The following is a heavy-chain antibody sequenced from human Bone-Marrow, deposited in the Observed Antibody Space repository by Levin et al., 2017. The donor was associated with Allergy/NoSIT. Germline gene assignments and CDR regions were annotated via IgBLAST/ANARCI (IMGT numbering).Heavy chain of an antibody. CDR3: AKDVNFYFHHGLDV. CDR2: ISYDGSDK. CDR1: GFIFSSYG. D-gene: IGHD2-21*02. V-gene: IGHV3-30*18. J-gene: IGHJ6*02. Sequence: LSLTCAVSGFIFSSYGMYWVRQAPGKGLEWVALISYDGSDKYYVDSVKGRFTISRDNSKNTLYLQMNSLRAEDTAVYYCAKDVNFYFHHGLDVWGQGTMVTVSS.